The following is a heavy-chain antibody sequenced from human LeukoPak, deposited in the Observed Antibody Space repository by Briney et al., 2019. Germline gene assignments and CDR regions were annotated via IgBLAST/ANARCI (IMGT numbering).Heavy chain of an antibody. V-gene: IGHV5-51*01. CDR2: IYPGDSDT. D-gene: IGHD6-13*01. CDR1: GYSFTSYW. Sequence: GESLKISCKGSGYSFTSYWIGWVRQMPGKGLEWMGIIYPGDSDTRYSPSFQGQVTISADKSISTAYLQWSSLKASDTAMYYCARHISSSWYQVWDPGAGLDYWGQGTLVTVSS. J-gene: IGHJ4*02. CDR3: ARHISSSWYQVWDPGAGLDY.